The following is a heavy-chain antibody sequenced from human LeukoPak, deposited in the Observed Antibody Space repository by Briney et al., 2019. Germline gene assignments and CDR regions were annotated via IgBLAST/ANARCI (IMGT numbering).Heavy chain of an antibody. Sequence: GSLRLSCAASGFTFSSYSMNWVRQAPGKGLEWVSSISSSSSYIYYADSVKGRFTISRDNAKNSLYLQMNSLRAEDTAVYYCASERGYSYAIDYWGQGTLVTASS. V-gene: IGHV3-21*01. CDR1: GFTFSSYS. D-gene: IGHD5-18*01. CDR2: ISSSSSYI. J-gene: IGHJ4*02. CDR3: ASERGYSYAIDY.